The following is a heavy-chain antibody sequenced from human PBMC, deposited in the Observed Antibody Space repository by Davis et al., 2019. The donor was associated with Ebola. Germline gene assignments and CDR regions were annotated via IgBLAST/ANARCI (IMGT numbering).Heavy chain of an antibody. J-gene: IGHJ6*02. V-gene: IGHV3-49*04. CDR2: IRSKTYGGKT. CDR1: GFSFGDYA. CDR3: SRDLKPPPPSYYSGMDV. Sequence: GESLKISCAGYGFSFGDYAMNWVRQAPGKGLERVGFIRSKTYGGKTAYAASLKARLTISRDDSKSIAYLQMNSLKTEDTAVYYCSRDLKPPPPSYYSGMDVWGLGTTVTVSS.